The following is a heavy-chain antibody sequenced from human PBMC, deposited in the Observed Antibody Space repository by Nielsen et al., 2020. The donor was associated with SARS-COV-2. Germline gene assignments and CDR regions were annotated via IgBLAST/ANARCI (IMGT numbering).Heavy chain of an antibody. CDR2: IRSKANSYAT. CDR3: TTRADFDY. CDR1: GFTFSSYS. V-gene: IGHV3-73*01. J-gene: IGHJ4*02. Sequence: GESLKISCAASGFTFSSYSMNWVRQASGKGLEWVGRIRSKANSYATAYAASVKGRFTISRDDSKNTAYLQMNSLKTEDTAVYYCTTRADFDYWGQGTLVTVSS.